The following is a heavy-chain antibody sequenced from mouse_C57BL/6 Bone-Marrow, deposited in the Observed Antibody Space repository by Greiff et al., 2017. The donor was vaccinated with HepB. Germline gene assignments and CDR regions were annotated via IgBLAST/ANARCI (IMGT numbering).Heavy chain of an antibody. D-gene: IGHD2-3*01. CDR1: GFSLTSYA. V-gene: IGHV2-9-1*01. J-gene: IGHJ3*01. CDR3: ARNYDGYAWFAY. Sequence: QVQLKESGPGLVAPSQSLSITCTVSGFSLTSYAISWVRQPPGKGLEWLGVIWTGGGTNYNSALKSRLSISKDNSKSQVFLKMNSLQTADTASDYCARNYDGYAWFAYWGQGTLVTVSA. CDR2: IWTGGGT.